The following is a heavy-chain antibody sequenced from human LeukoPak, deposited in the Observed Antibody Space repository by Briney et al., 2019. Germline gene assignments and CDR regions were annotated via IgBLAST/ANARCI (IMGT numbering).Heavy chain of an antibody. CDR2: ISSSSSYI. CDR1: GFAFSSYS. J-gene: IGHJ4*02. D-gene: IGHD2-2*01. Sequence: GGSLRLSCAASGFAFSSYSMNWVRQAPGKGLEWVSSISSSSSYIYYADSVKGRFTISRDNAKNSLYLQMNSLRAGDTAVYYCAGGYCSSTSCPADLDYWGQGTLVTVSS. V-gene: IGHV3-21*01. CDR3: AGGYCSSTSCPADLDY.